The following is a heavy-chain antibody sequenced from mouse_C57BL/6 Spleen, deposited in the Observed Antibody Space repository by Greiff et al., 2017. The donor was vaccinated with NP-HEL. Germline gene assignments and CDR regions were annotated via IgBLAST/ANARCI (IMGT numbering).Heavy chain of an antibody. Sequence: EVQLQQSGPVLVKPGASVKMSCKASGYTFTDYYMNWVKQSHGKSLEWIGVINPYNGGTSYNQKFKGKATLTVDKSSSTAYMELNSLTSEDSAVYYCARGHYYGSSYEAMDYWGQGTSVTVSS. CDR1: GYTFTDYY. CDR3: ARGHYYGSSYEAMDY. D-gene: IGHD1-1*01. CDR2: INPYNGGT. V-gene: IGHV1-19*01. J-gene: IGHJ4*01.